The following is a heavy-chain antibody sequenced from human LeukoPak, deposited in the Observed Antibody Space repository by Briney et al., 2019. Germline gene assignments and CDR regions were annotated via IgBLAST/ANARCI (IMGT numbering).Heavy chain of an antibody. J-gene: IGHJ4*02. D-gene: IGHD2-21*01. CDR3: ARDTDWSFDY. CDR2: INNDRSS. Sequence: PGGSLRLSCAASGFTFSGYSMNWVRQAPGKGPEWISYINNDRSSIADSVKGRFIISRDTAENSLFPQMNSLRVEDTALYYCARDTDWSFDYWGQGILVTVSS. CDR1: GFTFSGYS. V-gene: IGHV3-48*01.